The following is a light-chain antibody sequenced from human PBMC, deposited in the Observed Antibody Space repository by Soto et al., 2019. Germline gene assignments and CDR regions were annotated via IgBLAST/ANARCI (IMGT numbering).Light chain of an antibody. J-gene: IGKJ5*01. Sequence: DIQMTQSPSSVSASVGDRVTITCRASQGISACLAWYQQKPGKAPKLLVYAASSLQSGVPSRFSGGGFGTDFTLTISSLQPEDFATYYCQQANSFPITFGQGTRLEIK. CDR3: QQANSFPIT. V-gene: IGKV1D-12*01. CDR2: AAS. CDR1: QGISAC.